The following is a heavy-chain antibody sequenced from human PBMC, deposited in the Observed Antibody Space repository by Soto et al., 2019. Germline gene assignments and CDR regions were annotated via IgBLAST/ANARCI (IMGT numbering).Heavy chain of an antibody. Sequence: VKLLESGGGLVKPGGSLRLSCAASGIRYSDNAMSWVRQAPGKGLEWISAISGDGVSKLYADSVRGRFTISRDNAANTLYLQMSSLRIEDTALYYCAKKDRLYGVAVAFDSWGQVTLVTVSS. CDR1: GIRYSDNA. J-gene: IGHJ4*02. CDR3: AKKDRLYGVAVAFDS. CDR2: ISGDGVSK. D-gene: IGHD6-19*01. V-gene: IGHV3-23*01.